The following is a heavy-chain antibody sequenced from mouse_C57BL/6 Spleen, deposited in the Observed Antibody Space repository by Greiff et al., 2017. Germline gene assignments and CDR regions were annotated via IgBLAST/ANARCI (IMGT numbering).Heavy chain of an antibody. CDR3: ARKGITTVVATD. J-gene: IGHJ2*01. V-gene: IGHV1-50*01. CDR1: GYTFTSYW. CDR2: IDPSDSYT. Sequence: VQLQQPGAELVKPGASVKLSCKASGYTFTSYWMQWVKQRPGQGLEWIGEIDPSDSYTNYNQKFKGKATLTVDTSSSTAYMQLSSLTSEDSAVYYCARKGITTVVATDWGKGTTLTVSS. D-gene: IGHD1-1*01.